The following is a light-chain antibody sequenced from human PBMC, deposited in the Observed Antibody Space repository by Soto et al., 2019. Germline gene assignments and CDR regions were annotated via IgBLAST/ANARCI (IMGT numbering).Light chain of an antibody. CDR2: EVS. J-gene: IGLJ1*01. V-gene: IGLV2-14*01. Sequence: QSVLTQPASVSGSPGQSITISCTGTSIDVGGYDYVSWYQLHPGKAPKLMVFEVSNRPSGVSYRFSGSKSGNTASLTISGRQAEDEADYFCSSYSISTAYLFGTGTKLTVL. CDR1: SIDVGGYDY. CDR3: SSYSISTAYL.